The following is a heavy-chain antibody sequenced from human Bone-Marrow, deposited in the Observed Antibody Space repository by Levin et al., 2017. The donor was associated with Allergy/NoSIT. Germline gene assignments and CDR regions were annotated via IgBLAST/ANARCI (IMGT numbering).Heavy chain of an antibody. Sequence: PGGSLRLSCAASGFTFSRYDMHWVRQPAGKGLEWVSAIGTTGDTYYPGSVKGRFTISRENAKNSLYLQMNSLTVGDTAVYYCARAGIVRATVNAFDIWGQGTMVTVSS. CDR3: ARAGIVRATVNAFDI. CDR2: IGTTGDT. D-gene: IGHD1-26*01. V-gene: IGHV3-13*01. J-gene: IGHJ3*02. CDR1: GFTFSRYD.